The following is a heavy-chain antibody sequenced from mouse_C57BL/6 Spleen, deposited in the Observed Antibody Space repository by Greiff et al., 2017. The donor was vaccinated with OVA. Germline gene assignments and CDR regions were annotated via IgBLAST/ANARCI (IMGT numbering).Heavy chain of an antibody. CDR3: ARKGITYYYGSSYDYFDY. CDR1: GYTFTDYY. Sequence: QVQLKESGPELVKPGASVKISCKASGYTFTDYYINWVKQRPGQGLEWIGWIFPGSGSTYYNEKFKGKATLTVDKSSSTAYMLLSSLTSEDSAVYFCARKGITYYYGSSYDYFDYWGQGTTLTVSS. J-gene: IGHJ2*01. D-gene: IGHD1-1*01. CDR2: IFPGSGST. V-gene: IGHV1-75*01.